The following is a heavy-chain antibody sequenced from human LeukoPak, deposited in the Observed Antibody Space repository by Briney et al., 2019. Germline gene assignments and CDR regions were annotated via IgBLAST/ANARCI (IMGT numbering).Heavy chain of an antibody. V-gene: IGHV1-69*05. CDR3: ASGRATVTTVAYALDI. CDR1: GGTFSSYA. Sequence: GSSVKVSCKASGGTFSSYAISWVRQAPGQGLEWMGGIIPIFGTANYAQKFQGRVTITTDESTSTAYMELGSLRSEDTAVYYCASGRATVTTVAYALDIWGQGTMVTVSS. J-gene: IGHJ3*02. CDR2: IIPIFGTA. D-gene: IGHD4-11*01.